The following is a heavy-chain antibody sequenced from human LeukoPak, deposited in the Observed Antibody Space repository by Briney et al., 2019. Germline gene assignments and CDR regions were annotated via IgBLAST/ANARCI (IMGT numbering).Heavy chain of an antibody. Sequence: GGSLRLSCAASGFTFSSYAIGWVRQAPGKGLEWVSAIGGGGTNTYYAESVKGRFTISRDNSKNTVYLQMRAEDTAVYYCANSRGYGSGNLWGQGTLVTVSS. CDR1: GFTFSSYA. D-gene: IGHD3-10*01. J-gene: IGHJ5*02. CDR2: IGGGGTNT. V-gene: IGHV3-23*01. CDR3: ANSRGYGSGNL.